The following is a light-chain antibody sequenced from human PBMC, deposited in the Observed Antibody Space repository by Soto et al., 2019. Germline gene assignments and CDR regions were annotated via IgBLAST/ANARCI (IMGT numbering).Light chain of an antibody. CDR3: QQYYSNPLT. Sequence: DIVMTQSPDSLAVSLGERATINCKSSQSLLYSSNNKKYLAWYQQKPGQPPKLLIYWASTRESGVPDRFSGSESETEFTLTISSLQAADVAVYYCQQYYSNPLTFGGGTKVEIK. CDR2: WAS. J-gene: IGKJ4*01. V-gene: IGKV4-1*01. CDR1: QSLLYSSNNKKY.